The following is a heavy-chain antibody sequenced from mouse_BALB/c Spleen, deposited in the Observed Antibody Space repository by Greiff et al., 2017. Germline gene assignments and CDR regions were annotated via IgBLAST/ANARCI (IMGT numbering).Heavy chain of an antibody. CDR3: ARNSGYAMDY. J-gene: IGHJ4*01. Sequence: EVQVVESGGGLVQPGGSRKLSCAASGFTFSSFGMHWVRQAPEKGLEWVAYISSGSSTIYYADTVKGRFTISRDNPKNTLFLQMTSLRSEDTAMYYCARNSGYAMDYWGQGTSVTVSS. V-gene: IGHV5-17*02. CDR2: ISSGSSTI. CDR1: GFTFSSFG.